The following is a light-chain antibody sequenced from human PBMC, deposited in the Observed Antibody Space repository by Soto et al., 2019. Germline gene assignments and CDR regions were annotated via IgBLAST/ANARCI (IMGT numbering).Light chain of an antibody. Sequence: DIQMTQPPSTLSASVGDRVTITCRASQSISSWLAWYQQKPGKAPKLLIYKASSLESGVPSRFSGSGSGTEFTLTISSLQPDDFATYYCQQYNSYSWTFGQGTRWIS. J-gene: IGKJ1*01. CDR1: QSISSW. V-gene: IGKV1-5*03. CDR3: QQYNSYSWT. CDR2: KAS.